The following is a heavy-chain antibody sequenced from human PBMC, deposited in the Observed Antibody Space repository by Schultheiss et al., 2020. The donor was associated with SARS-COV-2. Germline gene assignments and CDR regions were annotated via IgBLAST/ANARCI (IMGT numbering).Heavy chain of an antibody. Sequence: SETLSLTCTVSGGSISSGDYYWSWIRQPPGKGLEWIGYIYYSGSTYYNPSLKSRVTISVDTSKNQFSLKLSSVTAADTAVYYCARGEDYNWFDPWGQGTLVTVSS. D-gene: IGHD3/OR15-3a*01. CDR3: ARGEDYNWFDP. CDR1: GGSISSGDYY. CDR2: IYYSGST. J-gene: IGHJ5*02. V-gene: IGHV4-30-4*01.